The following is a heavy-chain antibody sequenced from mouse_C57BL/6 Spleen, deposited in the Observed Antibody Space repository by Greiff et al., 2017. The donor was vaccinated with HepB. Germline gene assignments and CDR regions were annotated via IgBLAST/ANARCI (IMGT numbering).Heavy chain of an antibody. D-gene: IGHD2-4*01. CDR1: GYTFTSYW. Sequence: QAQLQQPGAELVKPGASVKLSCKASGYTFTSYWMQWVKQRPGQGLEWIGEIDPSDSYTNYNQKFKGKATLTVDTSSSTAYMQLSSLTSEDSAVYYCARRGNDYDDFDYWGQGTTLTVSS. V-gene: IGHV1-50*01. J-gene: IGHJ2*01. CDR2: IDPSDSYT. CDR3: ARRGNDYDDFDY.